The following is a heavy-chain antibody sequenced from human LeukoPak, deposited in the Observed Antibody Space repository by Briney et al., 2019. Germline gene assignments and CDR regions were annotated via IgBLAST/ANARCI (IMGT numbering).Heavy chain of an antibody. J-gene: IGHJ4*02. V-gene: IGHV3-33*01. D-gene: IGHD6-13*01. CDR2: VWYDGNNK. Sequence: GGSLRLSCAASGFTFRSYGVHWVRQAPGKGLEWVAIVWYDGNNKYYADSVKGRFTVSRDNSKNTVSLQLNSLRAEDTAVYYCARGSGAAAGAFDYWGQGTLVTVPS. CDR3: ARGSGAAAGAFDY. CDR1: GFTFRSYG.